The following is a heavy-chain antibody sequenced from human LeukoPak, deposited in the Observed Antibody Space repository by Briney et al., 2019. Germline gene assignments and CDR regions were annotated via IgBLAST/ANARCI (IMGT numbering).Heavy chain of an antibody. CDR1: GFTFDDYG. CDR3: ARVGEDIVVVPAAIWIHYYYYYMDV. D-gene: IGHD2-2*02. J-gene: IGHJ6*03. CDR2: INWNGGST. Sequence: GGSLRLSCAASGFTFDDYGMSWGRQAPGKGLEGVSGINWNGGSTGYADSVKGQFTISRDNAKNSLYLQLNRLTAEDTALYYCARVGEDIVVVPAAIWIHYYYYYMDVWGKGTTVTVSS. V-gene: IGHV3-20*04.